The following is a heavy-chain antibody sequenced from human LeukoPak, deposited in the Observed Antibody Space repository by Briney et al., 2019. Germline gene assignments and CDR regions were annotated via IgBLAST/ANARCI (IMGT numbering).Heavy chain of an antibody. Sequence: SQTLSLTCAISGDSVSSNTTAWYWIRQSPSRGLEWLGRTYYRSRWYYEYAVSVRSRITINADTSKNHFSLQLNSVTPDDTAVYYCARDPSGDQGLDSWGQGTLVTVSS. J-gene: IGHJ4*02. CDR3: ARDPSGDQGLDS. CDR2: TYYRSRWYY. CDR1: GDSVSSNTTA. D-gene: IGHD3-10*01. V-gene: IGHV6-1*01.